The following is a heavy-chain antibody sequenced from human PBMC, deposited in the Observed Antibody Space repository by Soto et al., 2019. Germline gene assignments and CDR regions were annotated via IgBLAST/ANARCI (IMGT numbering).Heavy chain of an antibody. CDR1: GFTFSSYA. CDR3: ARDHCRWELPHF. Sequence: QVQLVESGGGVVQPGRSLRLSCAASGFTFSSYAMHWVRQAPGKGLEWVAVISYDGSNKYYADSVKGRFTISRDNSKNTLYLKMNSLRAEDTAGYYCARDHCRWELPHFWGQGTLVTVSS. V-gene: IGHV3-30-3*01. J-gene: IGHJ4*02. D-gene: IGHD1-26*01. CDR2: ISYDGSNK.